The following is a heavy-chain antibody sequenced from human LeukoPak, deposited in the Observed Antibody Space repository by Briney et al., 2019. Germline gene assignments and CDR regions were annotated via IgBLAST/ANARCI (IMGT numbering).Heavy chain of an antibody. D-gene: IGHD3-22*01. CDR3: STTYYYDSSEGY. CDR1: GFTVSSNY. V-gene: IGHV3-53*01. Sequence: GGSLRLSCASSGFTVSSNYMSWVRQAPGKGLEWVSVIYSGGSTYYADSVKGRFTISRDNSKNTLYLQMNSLKTEDTAVYYCSTTYYYDSSEGYWGQGTLVTVSS. CDR2: IYSGGST. J-gene: IGHJ4*02.